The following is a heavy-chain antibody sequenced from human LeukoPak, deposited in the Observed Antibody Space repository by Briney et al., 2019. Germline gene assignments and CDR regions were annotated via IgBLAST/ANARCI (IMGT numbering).Heavy chain of an antibody. CDR3: ARVISGSDY. J-gene: IGHJ4*02. Sequence: GGSLRLSCAASGFTFSSYEMNWVRQAPGKGLEWVAYISDSGTTIYYADSVEGRFTISRDNAKNSLYLQMNSLRAEDTAIYYCARVISGSDYWGQGTLVTVSS. CDR2: ISDSGTTI. D-gene: IGHD1-26*01. V-gene: IGHV3-48*03. CDR1: GFTFSSYE.